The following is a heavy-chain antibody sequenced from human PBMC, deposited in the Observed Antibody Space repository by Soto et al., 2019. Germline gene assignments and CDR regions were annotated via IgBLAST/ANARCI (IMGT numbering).Heavy chain of an antibody. V-gene: IGHV1-58*01. CDR3: AASIVGATGAFRFFH. CDR2: IVVGSGNT. CDR1: GFTFTSSA. J-gene: IGHJ4*02. Sequence: SVKVSCKASGFTFTSSAVQWVRQARGQRLEWIGWIVVGSGNTNYAQKFQERVTITRDMSTSTAYMELSSLRSEDTAVYYCAASIVGATGAFRFFHWGQGTLVTV. D-gene: IGHD1-26*01.